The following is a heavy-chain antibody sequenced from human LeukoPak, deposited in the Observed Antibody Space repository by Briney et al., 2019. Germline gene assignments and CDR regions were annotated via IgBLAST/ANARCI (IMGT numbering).Heavy chain of an antibody. CDR3: ARGSYCSGGTCMFDY. CDR1: GGSVSSGSYY. D-gene: IGHD2-15*01. V-gene: IGHV4-61*01. J-gene: IGHJ4*02. Sequence: SETLSLTCTVSGGSVSSGSYYWNWIRQPPGKGLEWIGHIYHSGSTNYNPSLKSRVTISVDTSKSEFSLKLSSVTAADTAVYFCARGSYCSGGTCMFDYWGQGTLVTVSS. CDR2: IYHSGST.